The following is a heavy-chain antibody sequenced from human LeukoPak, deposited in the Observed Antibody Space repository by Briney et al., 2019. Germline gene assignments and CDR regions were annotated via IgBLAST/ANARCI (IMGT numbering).Heavy chain of an antibody. D-gene: IGHD3-22*01. CDR3: ARDRGSGYLN. J-gene: IGHJ4*02. CDR2: ISAYNGNT. CDR1: VYTFPSYG. V-gene: IGHV1-18*01. Sequence: ASVNVSCKASVYTFPSYGISWVRQAPGQGLAGMGWISAYNGNTNYAQKLQGRVTMTTDTSTSTAYMELRSLRSDDTAVYYCARDRGSGYLNWGQGTLVTVSS.